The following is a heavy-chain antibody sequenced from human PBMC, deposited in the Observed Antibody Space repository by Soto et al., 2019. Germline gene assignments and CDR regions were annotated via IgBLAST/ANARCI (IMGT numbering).Heavy chain of an antibody. CDR2: IYPGVSDT. D-gene: IGHD3-22*01. Sequence: GESLKISCKGSGYNFTSYWIAWVRQMPGKGLEWMGIIYPGVSDTRYSPSFQGQVTISADKSISTAFLQWSRLKASDTAIFYCARTYYYDSSDYYPFDFWGQGTLVTVSS. CDR1: GYNFTSYW. V-gene: IGHV5-51*01. CDR3: ARTYYYDSSDYYPFDF. J-gene: IGHJ4*02.